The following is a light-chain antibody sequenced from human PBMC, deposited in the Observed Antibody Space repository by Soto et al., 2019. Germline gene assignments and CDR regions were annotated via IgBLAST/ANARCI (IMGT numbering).Light chain of an antibody. V-gene: IGKV1-39*01. J-gene: IGKJ4*01. Sequence: DIQMTQSPSSLSASVGDRVTITCRASQSISSYLNWYQQKPGKAPKLLIYAASSLQSGVPSRFSGSGSGTDFTLTISRLQPEYFATYYCQQSYSTQSTFGGGTKVEIK. CDR1: QSISSY. CDR3: QQSYSTQST. CDR2: AAS.